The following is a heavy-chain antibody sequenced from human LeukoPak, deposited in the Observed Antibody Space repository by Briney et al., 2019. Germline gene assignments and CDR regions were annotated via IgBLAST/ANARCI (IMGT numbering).Heavy chain of an antibody. CDR2: IYTSGST. V-gene: IGHV4-61*02. CDR1: GGSISSGSYY. Sequence: PSETLSLTCTVSGGSISSGSYYWSWIRQPAGKGLEWIGRIYTSGSTNYNPSLKSRVTISVDTSKNQFSLKLSSVTAADTAVYYCARDQDHIAVAGIDYWGQGTLVTVSS. D-gene: IGHD6-19*01. J-gene: IGHJ4*02. CDR3: ARDQDHIAVAGIDY.